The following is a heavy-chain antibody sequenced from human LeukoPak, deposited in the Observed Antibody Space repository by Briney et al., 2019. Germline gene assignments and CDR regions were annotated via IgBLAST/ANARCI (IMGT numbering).Heavy chain of an antibody. CDR2: INHSGST. V-gene: IGHV4-34*01. CDR3: ASKKNSETYYFDY. J-gene: IGHJ4*02. D-gene: IGHD1-26*01. CDR1: GGSFSGYY. Sequence: SETLSLTCAVYGGSFSGYYWSWIRQPPGKGLEWIGEINHSGSTNYNPSLKSRVTISVDTSKNQFSLKLSSVTAADTAVYYCASKKNSETYYFDYWGQGTLVTVSS.